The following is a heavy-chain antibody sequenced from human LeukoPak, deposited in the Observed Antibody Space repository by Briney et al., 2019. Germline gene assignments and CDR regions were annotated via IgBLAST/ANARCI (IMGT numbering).Heavy chain of an antibody. CDR2: IYYSGST. V-gene: IGHV4-59*01. CDR3: ARGTYYYDRPLDY. CDR1: GGSISSYY. Sequence: SETLSLTCTVSGGSISSYYWSWIRQPRGKGLEWIGYIYYSGSTNYNPSLKSRVTISVDTSKNQFSLKLSSVTAADTAVYYCARGTYYYDRPLDYWGQGTLVTVSS. J-gene: IGHJ4*02. D-gene: IGHD3-22*01.